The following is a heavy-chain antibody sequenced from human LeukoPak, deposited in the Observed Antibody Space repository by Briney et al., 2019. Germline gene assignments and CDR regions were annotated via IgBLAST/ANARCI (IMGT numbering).Heavy chain of an antibody. V-gene: IGHV4-39*07. CDR1: GGSISSSTYY. Sequence: PSETLSLTCTVSGGSISSSTYYWAWIRQPPGKGLEWVGNIFYSGSTYYNPSLKSRVTISVDTSKNQFSLKLTSVTAADTAVYYCARGTQSNWNGDLNLDYWGQGTLVTVSS. CDR3: ARGTQSNWNGDLNLDY. D-gene: IGHD1-20*01. J-gene: IGHJ4*02. CDR2: IFYSGST.